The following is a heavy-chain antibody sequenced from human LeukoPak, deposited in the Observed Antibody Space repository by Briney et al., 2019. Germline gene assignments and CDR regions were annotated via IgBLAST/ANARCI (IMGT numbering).Heavy chain of an antibody. D-gene: IGHD5-24*01. Sequence: SETLSLTCTVSNGSISSYHWSWVRQPPGKGLEWIGYILTSGTTNYNPSLKSRLTISVDTSKNQFTLKLSSVTAADTAVYYCAESIGRDGYDYWGQGTLVTVSS. CDR2: ILTSGTT. J-gene: IGHJ4*02. CDR3: AESIGRDGYDY. V-gene: IGHV4-4*09. CDR1: NGSISSYH.